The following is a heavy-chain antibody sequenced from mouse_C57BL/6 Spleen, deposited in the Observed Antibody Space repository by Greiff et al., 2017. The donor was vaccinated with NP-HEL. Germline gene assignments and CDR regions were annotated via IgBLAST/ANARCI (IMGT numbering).Heavy chain of an antibody. J-gene: IGHJ1*03. Sequence: VQLQQSGPVLVKPGASVKMSCKASGYTFTDYYMNWVKQSHGKSLEWIGVINPYNGGTSYNQKFKGKATLTVDKSSSTAYMELNSLTSEDSAVYYCARDEGLRRDWYFDVWGTGTTVTVSS. CDR3: ARDEGLRRDWYFDV. V-gene: IGHV1-19*01. CDR1: GYTFTDYY. CDR2: INPYNGGT. D-gene: IGHD2-4*01.